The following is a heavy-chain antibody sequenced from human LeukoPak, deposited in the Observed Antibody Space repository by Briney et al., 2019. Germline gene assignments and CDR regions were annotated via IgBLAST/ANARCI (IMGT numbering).Heavy chain of an antibody. V-gene: IGHV1-2*04. CDR1: GYTFTGYY. CDR2: TNPNSGGT. J-gene: IGHJ3*02. D-gene: IGHD2-15*01. Sequence: ASVKVSCKASGYTFTGYYMHRVRQAPGQGLEWMGWTNPNSGGTNYAQKFQGWVTMTRDTSISTAYMELSRLRSDDTAVYYCARAWTVVAATDLDAFDIWGQGTMVTVSS. CDR3: ARAWTVVAATDLDAFDI.